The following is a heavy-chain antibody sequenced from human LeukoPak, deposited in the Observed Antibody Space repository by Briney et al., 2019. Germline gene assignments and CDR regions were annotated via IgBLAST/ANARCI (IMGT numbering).Heavy chain of an antibody. J-gene: IGHJ5*02. V-gene: IGHV3-33*01. CDR2: IWYDGSNK. D-gene: IGHD2-2*01. CDR1: GFTFSSYG. Sequence: GGSLRLSCAASGFTFSSYGMHWVRQAPGKGLEWVAVIWYDGSNKYYADSVKGRFTISRDNSKNTLYLQMNSLRAEDTAVYYCAREPGDCSSTSCYFWFDPWVQGTLVTVSS. CDR3: AREPGDCSSTSCYFWFDP.